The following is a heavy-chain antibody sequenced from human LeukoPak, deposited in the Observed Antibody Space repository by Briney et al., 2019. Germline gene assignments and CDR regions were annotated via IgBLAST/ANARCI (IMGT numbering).Heavy chain of an antibody. CDR1: GGSFDGYY. J-gene: IGHJ4*02. Sequence: SETLSLTCAVFGGSFDGYYWTWIRQSPEKGLEWIGEIVYSGSTNYNSSLKSRVTISVDTSKNEFSLNLTSVTAADTAVYYCARGLASGYPPIPFDYWGQGTLVTVSS. D-gene: IGHD3-3*01. CDR2: IVYSGST. CDR3: ARGLASGYPPIPFDY. V-gene: IGHV4-34*12.